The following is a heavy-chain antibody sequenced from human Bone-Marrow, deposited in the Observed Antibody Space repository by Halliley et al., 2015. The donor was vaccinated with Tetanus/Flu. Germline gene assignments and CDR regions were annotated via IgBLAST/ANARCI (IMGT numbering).Heavy chain of an antibody. D-gene: IGHD1-26*01. V-gene: IGHV3-30*03. CDR2: IRYDGGEE. J-gene: IGHJ4*02. Sequence: SLRLSCAASGFVFRSYGMHWVRQAPGEAPEWVAHIRYDGGEEDYADSVKGRFTISRDNSLNTLYLQMNSLRPEDTAGYFCARDPATRGVFEYWGQGILVTVSS. CDR1: GFVFRSYG. CDR3: ARDPATRGVFEY.